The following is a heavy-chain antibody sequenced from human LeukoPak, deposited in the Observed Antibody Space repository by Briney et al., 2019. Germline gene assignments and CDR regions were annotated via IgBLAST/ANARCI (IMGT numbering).Heavy chain of an antibody. Sequence: GGSLRLSCAASGFTFDDYAIHWVRQAPGKGLEWVSGISWNSGSIGYADSVKGRFTISRDNAKNSLYLQMNSLRAEDTALYYCTRDTTFQLLLNYLDSWGQGTLVTVSS. J-gene: IGHJ4*02. CDR2: ISWNSGSI. D-gene: IGHD2-2*01. CDR1: GFTFDDYA. CDR3: TRDTTFQLLLNYLDS. V-gene: IGHV3-9*01.